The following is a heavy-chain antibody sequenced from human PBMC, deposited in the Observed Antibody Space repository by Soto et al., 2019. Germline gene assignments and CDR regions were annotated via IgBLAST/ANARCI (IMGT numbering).Heavy chain of an antibody. CDR1: GLTLSNFW. CDR3: ARPYCSSASCYSPPDY. J-gene: IGHJ4*02. Sequence: EVQLVESGGGLVQPGESLRLSCAASGLTLSNFWVNWVRQAPGRGLVWVSHISVDGSVTNYADSVKGRFTTSRDNAKNTVYLQMNSLRAEDTAVYYCARPYCSSASCYSPPDYWGQVTLVTVSS. CDR2: ISVDGSVT. D-gene: IGHD2-2*01. V-gene: IGHV3-74*01.